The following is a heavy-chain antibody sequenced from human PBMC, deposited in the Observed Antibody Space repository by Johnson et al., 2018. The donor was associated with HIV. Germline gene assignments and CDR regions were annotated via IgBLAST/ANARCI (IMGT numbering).Heavy chain of an antibody. CDR2: IRYDGSNK. D-gene: IGHD2-2*01. V-gene: IGHV3-30*02. CDR3: ARDASWDDAFDI. Sequence: QVQLVESGGGVVQPGGSLRLSCAASGFTFSSYGMHWVRQAPGKGLEWVAFIRYDGSNKYYAASVKGRFTISRDNSKNTLYLQMNSLRAEDTAVYYCARDASWDDAFDIWGQGTMVTVSS. J-gene: IGHJ3*02. CDR1: GFTFSSYG.